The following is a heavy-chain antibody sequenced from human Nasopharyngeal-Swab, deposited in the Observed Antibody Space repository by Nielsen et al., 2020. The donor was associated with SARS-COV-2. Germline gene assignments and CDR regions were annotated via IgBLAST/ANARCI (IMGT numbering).Heavy chain of an antibody. CDR1: GFTFSSYS. J-gene: IGHJ4*02. CDR2: ISSSSSYI. V-gene: IGHV3-21*01. Sequence: GESLKISCAASGFTFSSYSMNWVRQAPGKGLEWVSSISSSSSYIYYADSAKGRFTISRDNAKISLYLQMNSLRAEDTAVYYCARSGLSGSGSYHTPAFDSWGQGTLVTVSS. D-gene: IGHD3-10*01. CDR3: ARSGLSGSGSYHTPAFDS.